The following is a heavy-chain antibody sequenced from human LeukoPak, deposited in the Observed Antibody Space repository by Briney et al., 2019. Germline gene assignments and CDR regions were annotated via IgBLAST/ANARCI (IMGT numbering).Heavy chain of an antibody. V-gene: IGHV4-39*01. Sequence: PSETLSLTCTVSGGSISSSSFSWGWIRQPPGKGLEWIGSIYYSGSTYYNPSLKSRVTISVDTSRNQFSLKLSSVTAADTAVYYCASPNVDTTQYWGQGTLVTVSS. CDR1: GGSISSSSFS. D-gene: IGHD5-18*01. J-gene: IGHJ4*02. CDR3: ASPNVDTTQY. CDR2: IYYSGST.